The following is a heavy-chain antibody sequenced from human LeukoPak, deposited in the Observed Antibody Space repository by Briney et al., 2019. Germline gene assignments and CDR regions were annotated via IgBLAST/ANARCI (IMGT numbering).Heavy chain of an antibody. CDR3: ARGFGGVIPRAKY. CDR2: ISISGGYI. V-gene: IGHV3-21*01. CDR1: GFTFSSYS. J-gene: IGHJ4*02. D-gene: IGHD3-16*02. Sequence: GGSLRLSCAASGFTFSSYSMNWVRETAGEGLEWVSSISISGGYIYYAHSVKGRFPISRHYTENALYRERDWLRVDDASVKKFARGFGGVIPRAKYRGQGTVVTVSS.